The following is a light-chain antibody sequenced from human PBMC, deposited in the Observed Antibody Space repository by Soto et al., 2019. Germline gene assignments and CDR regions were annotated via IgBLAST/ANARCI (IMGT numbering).Light chain of an antibody. J-gene: IGKJ1*01. V-gene: IGKV1-6*01. CDR2: AAS. CDR1: RDVGSD. Sequence: TQMTQSPLSLSASVGEKIIITCRASRDVGSDVSWYQQKPGQAPKLVIYAASNLYTGVPSRFSGRRSGTEFTLTISSLQPEDFASYYCLQDYGDSWTFGQGTKVEIE. CDR3: LQDYGDSWT.